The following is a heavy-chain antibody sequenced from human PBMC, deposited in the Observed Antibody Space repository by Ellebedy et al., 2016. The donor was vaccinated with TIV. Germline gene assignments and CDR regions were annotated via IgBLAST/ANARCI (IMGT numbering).Heavy chain of an antibody. CDR2: MNPNSGNT. V-gene: IGHV1-8*01. J-gene: IGHJ4*02. D-gene: IGHD3-22*01. CDR1: GYTFTSYD. Sequence: AASVKVSCKASGYTFTSYDINWARQATGQGLEWMGWMNPNSGNTGYAQKFQGRVTMTRNTSISTAYMELSSLRSEDTAVYYCARGYYYDSSGYPTASLEYYFDYWGQGTLGTVSS. CDR3: ARGYYYDSSGYPTASLEYYFDY.